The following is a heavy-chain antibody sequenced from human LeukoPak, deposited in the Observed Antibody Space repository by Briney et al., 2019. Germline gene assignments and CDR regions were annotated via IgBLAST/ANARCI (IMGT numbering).Heavy chain of an antibody. CDR2: IYYSGST. CDR1: GGSISSYY. Sequence: SETLSLTCTVSGGSISSYYWSWIRQPPGKGLEWIGYIYYSGSTNYNPSLKSRVTISVDTSKNQFSLKLSSVTAADTAVYYCARVPVAAAGTRGVWFDPWGQGTLVTVSS. D-gene: IGHD6-13*01. CDR3: ARVPVAAAGTRGVWFDP. V-gene: IGHV4-59*08. J-gene: IGHJ5*02.